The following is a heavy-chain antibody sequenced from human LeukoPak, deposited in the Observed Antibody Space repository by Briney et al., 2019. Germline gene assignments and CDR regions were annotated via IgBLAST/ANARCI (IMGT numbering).Heavy chain of an antibody. Sequence: PGGSLRLSCAASGFTFNSYSMNWVRQAPGKGLEWVSSISSSSSYIYYADSMKGRFTISRDNAKNSLYLQMNSLRAEDTAVYYCARDTYYYDSSGYYLPKNFDYWGQGTLVTVSS. J-gene: IGHJ4*02. CDR3: ARDTYYYDSSGYYLPKNFDY. CDR1: GFTFNSYS. D-gene: IGHD3-22*01. V-gene: IGHV3-21*04. CDR2: ISSSSSYI.